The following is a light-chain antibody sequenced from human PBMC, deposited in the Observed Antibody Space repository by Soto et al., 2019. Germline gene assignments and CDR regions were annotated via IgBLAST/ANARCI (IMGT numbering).Light chain of an antibody. CDR2: EVN. J-gene: IGLJ1*01. CDR1: SSDVGGYKY. CDR3: SSYAGINNLGV. Sequence: QSALTQPPSAXGSXXXXXXISCTGTSSDVGGYKYVSWYQQHPGKAPKLMIFEVNKRPSGVPDRFSGSKSGNTASLTVSGLQAEDEADYYCSSYAGINNLGVFGTGTKVTVL. V-gene: IGLV2-8*01.